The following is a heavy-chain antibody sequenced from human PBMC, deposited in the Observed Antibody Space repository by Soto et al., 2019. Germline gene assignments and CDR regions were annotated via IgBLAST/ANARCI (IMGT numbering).Heavy chain of an antibody. J-gene: IGHJ6*02. D-gene: IGHD3-3*01. Sequence: QVQLVQSGAEVKKPGASVKVSCKASGYTFTSYDINWVRQATGQGLEWMGWMNPNSGNTGYAQKFQGRVTMTRNTSINTAYMELSSLRSEDTAVYYCARPRSGSYYYGMDVWGQGTAVTVPS. CDR3: ARPRSGSYYYGMDV. CDR1: GYTFTSYD. V-gene: IGHV1-8*01. CDR2: MNPNSGNT.